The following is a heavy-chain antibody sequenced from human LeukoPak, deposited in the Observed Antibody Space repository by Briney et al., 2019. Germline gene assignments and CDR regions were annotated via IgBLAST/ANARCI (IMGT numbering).Heavy chain of an antibody. CDR1: GFTVSSNY. CDR3: ARGVGATHATYFDY. Sequence: GGSLRLSCAASGFTVSSNYMSWVRQAPGKGLEWVSVIYSGGSTYYADSVKGRFTISRDNSKNTLYLQMNSLSAEDTAVYYCARGVGATHATYFDYWGQGTLVTVSS. CDR2: IYSGGST. J-gene: IGHJ4*02. D-gene: IGHD1-26*01. V-gene: IGHV3-53*01.